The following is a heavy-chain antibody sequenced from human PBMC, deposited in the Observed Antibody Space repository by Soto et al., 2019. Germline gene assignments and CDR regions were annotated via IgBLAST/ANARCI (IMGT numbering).Heavy chain of an antibody. V-gene: IGHV4-4*07. Sequence: QVQLQESGPGLVKPSETLSLTCTVSGDLISNFYWSWIRQPAGKGLQSLGRISASGRSNYKPNHQSRIDMSLDTSKNQFSLMLTSLKAADTAVYFWARVMGRYYDLWSHGTLVTVVS. J-gene: IGHJ2*01. CDR1: GDLISNFY. CDR2: ISASGRS. D-gene: IGHD2-8*01. CDR3: ARVMGRYYDL.